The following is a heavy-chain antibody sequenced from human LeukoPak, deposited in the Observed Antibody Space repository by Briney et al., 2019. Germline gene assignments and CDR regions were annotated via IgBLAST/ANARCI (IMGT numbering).Heavy chain of an antibody. J-gene: IGHJ4*02. CDR3: ARAIRYQLLSDY. CDR1: GYTFSTYD. D-gene: IGHD2-2*01. Sequence: VASVKVSCKTSGYTFSTYDINWVRQAAGQGLEWMGWMNPNSGNTGFAQKFQGRATITRDTPITTAYPELSSLRSEDTAVYYCARAIRYQLLSDYWGQGTLVTVSS. CDR2: MNPNSGNT. V-gene: IGHV1-8*03.